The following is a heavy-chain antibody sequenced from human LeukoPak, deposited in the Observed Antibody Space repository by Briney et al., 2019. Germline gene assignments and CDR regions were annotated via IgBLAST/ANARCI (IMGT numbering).Heavy chain of an antibody. V-gene: IGHV4-59*01. J-gene: IGHJ3*02. CDR1: GGSISSYY. CDR2: IYYSGST. Sequence: PSETLSLTCTVSGGSISSYYWSWIRQPPGKGLEWIGYIYYSGSTNYNPSLKSRVTISVDTSKNQFSLKLSSVTAADTAVYYCARAPPWDAFDIWGQGTMVTVSS. CDR3: ARAPPWDAFDI.